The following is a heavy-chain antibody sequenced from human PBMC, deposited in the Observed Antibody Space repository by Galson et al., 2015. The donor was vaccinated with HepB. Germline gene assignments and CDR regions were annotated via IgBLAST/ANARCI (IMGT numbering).Heavy chain of an antibody. CDR3: AFDSGSYRGVSRYFDY. Sequence: SVKVSCKASGYTFTGYYMHWVRQAPGQGLEWMGWINPNSGGTNYAQKFQGRVTMTRDTSISTAYMELSRLRSDDTAVYYCAFDSGSYRGVSRYFDYWGQGTLVTVSS. V-gene: IGHV1-2*02. CDR2: INPNSGGT. D-gene: IGHD1-26*01. J-gene: IGHJ4*02. CDR1: GYTFTGYY.